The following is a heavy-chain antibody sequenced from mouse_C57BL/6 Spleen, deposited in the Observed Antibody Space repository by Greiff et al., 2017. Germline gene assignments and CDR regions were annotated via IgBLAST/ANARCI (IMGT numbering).Heavy chain of an antibody. CDR3: ARGPPYTTVPNYYAMDY. CDR1: GYTFTTYP. Sequence: VKLMESGAELVKPGASVKMSCKASGYTFTTYPIEWMKQNHGKSLEWIGNFHPYNDDTKYNEKFKGKATLTVEKSSSTVYLELSRLTSDDSAVYYCARGPPYTTVPNYYAMDYWGQGTSVTVSS. CDR2: FHPYNDDT. V-gene: IGHV1-47*01. D-gene: IGHD1-1*01. J-gene: IGHJ4*01.